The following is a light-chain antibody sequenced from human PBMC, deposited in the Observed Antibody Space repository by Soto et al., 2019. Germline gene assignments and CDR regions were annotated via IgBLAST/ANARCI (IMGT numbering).Light chain of an antibody. Sequence: DIQLTQSPSFLSASVGDRVTITCRASQGISNSVAWYQQKPGKAPKLLIYVASTLQSGVPSRFSGSGSGTEFSLTTSSLHPEDFSTYYGQHLKGFPLTFGGGTTVEIK. CDR3: QHLKGFPLT. V-gene: IGKV1-9*01. CDR1: QGISNS. CDR2: VAS. J-gene: IGKJ4*01.